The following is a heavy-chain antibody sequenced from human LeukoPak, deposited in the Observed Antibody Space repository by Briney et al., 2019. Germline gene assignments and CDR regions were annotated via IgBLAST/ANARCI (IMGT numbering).Heavy chain of an antibody. D-gene: IGHD5/OR15-5a*01. CDR1: GGSISRSSYY. CDR3: ATLVSTRYYFDY. J-gene: IGHJ4*02. V-gene: IGHV4-39*01. CDR2: IYYSGST. Sequence: SETLSLTCTVSGGSISRSSYYWGWIRQPPGKGLEWIGSIYYSGSTYYNPSLKSRVTISGDTSKNQFSLRLTSVTAADTAVYFCATLVSTRYYFDYWGQGTLVTVSS.